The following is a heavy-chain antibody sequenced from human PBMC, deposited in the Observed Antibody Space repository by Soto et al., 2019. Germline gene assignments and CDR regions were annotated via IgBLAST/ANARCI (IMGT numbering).Heavy chain of an antibody. CDR2: IYYSGST. J-gene: IGHJ4*02. V-gene: IGHV4-61*01. CDR1: GDSVSSGSYY. D-gene: IGHD6-19*01. CDR3: ARDPRIEVTDTGGDY. Sequence: SETLSLTCTVSGDSVSSGSYYWSWIRQPPGKGLEWIGYIYYSGSTNYNPSLKSRVTISVDTSKNQFSLKLGSVTAADTAVYYCARDPRIEVTDTGGDYWGQGTLVTVSS.